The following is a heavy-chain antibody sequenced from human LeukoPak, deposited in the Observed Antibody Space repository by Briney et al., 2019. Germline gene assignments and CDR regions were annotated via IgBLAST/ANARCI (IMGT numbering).Heavy chain of an antibody. Sequence: GGSLRLSSAASEFTFSSYSMNWVRQAPGKGLEWVSYITNSGNSKSYADSVKGRFTISRDNTKNSLYLQMNSLRAEDTAVYYCARAGVREYYFDYWGQGTLVTVSS. J-gene: IGHJ4*02. CDR2: ITNSGNSK. D-gene: IGHD3-10*01. CDR3: ARAGVREYYFDY. V-gene: IGHV3-48*01. CDR1: EFTFSSYS.